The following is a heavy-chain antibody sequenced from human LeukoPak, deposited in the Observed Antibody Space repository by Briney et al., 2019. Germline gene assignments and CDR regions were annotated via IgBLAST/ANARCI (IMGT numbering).Heavy chain of an antibody. CDR1: GFTFSDDF. J-gene: IGHJ2*01. CDR3: ARVTRPDYYDSTSPWYFDL. Sequence: GGSLRLSCAASGFTFSDDFMTWIRQAPGKGLEWISYISSSGTTKSYADSVKGRFTISRNNAKNSLYLQMNSLRAEDTAVYYCARVTRPDYYDSTSPWYFDLWGRGTPVAVSS. D-gene: IGHD3-16*01. V-gene: IGHV3-11*01. CDR2: ISSSGTTK.